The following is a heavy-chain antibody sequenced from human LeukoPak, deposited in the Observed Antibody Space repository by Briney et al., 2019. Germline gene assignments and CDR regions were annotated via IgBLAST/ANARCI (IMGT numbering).Heavy chain of an antibody. Sequence: ASVKVSCKASGYTFTGYYMHWVRQAPGQGLEWMGWINPNSGGTNYAQKFQGRVTMTRDTSISTAYMELSRLRSDDTAVYYCARGRDVLLWFGELTNWFDPWGQGTLVTVSS. CDR1: GYTFTGYY. V-gene: IGHV1-2*02. D-gene: IGHD3-10*01. J-gene: IGHJ5*02. CDR2: INPNSGGT. CDR3: ARGRDVLLWFGELTNWFDP.